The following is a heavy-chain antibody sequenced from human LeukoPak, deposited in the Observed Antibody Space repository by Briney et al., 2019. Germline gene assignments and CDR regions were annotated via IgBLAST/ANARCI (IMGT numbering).Heavy chain of an antibody. V-gene: IGHV1-46*01. CDR3: ARDGTPEYDHIWGRPQLY. CDR1: GYTFTRYY. CDR2: INPSGDST. Sequence: ASVKVSCKASGYTFTRYYLHWVRQAPGQGLEWMGIINPSGDSTRYAQKFQGRVTMTRDTSTSTVYMELKSLRSEDTAIYYCARDGTPEYDHIWGRPQLYWGQGTLVIVSS. D-gene: IGHD3-16*01. J-gene: IGHJ4*02.